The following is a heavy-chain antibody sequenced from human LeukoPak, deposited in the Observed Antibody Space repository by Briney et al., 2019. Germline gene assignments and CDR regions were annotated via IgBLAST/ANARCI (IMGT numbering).Heavy chain of an antibody. CDR1: GYTFTDLY. V-gene: IGHV1-2*02. CDR3: ARVQLLSDDVFNV. D-gene: IGHD3-10*01. J-gene: IGHJ3*01. Sequence: GASVKVSCRASGYTFTDLYIHWLRQAPGQGLEYMGRINPNNGVTNYAQEFQGRVTMTRDTSISTTYMELNSLTSDDTAVYYCARVQLLSDDVFNVWGQGTMVTSLQ. CDR2: INPNNGVT.